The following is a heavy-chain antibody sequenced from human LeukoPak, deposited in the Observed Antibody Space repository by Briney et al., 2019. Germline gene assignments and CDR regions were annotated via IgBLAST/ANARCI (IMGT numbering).Heavy chain of an antibody. CDR2: ISSSSSYI. CDR3: ARNILGIAAS. V-gene: IGHV3-21*01. J-gene: IGHJ3*01. D-gene: IGHD6-13*01. CDR1: GFTFNSYS. Sequence: GGSLRLSCAASGFTFNSYSMNWVRQAPGKGLKWVSSISSSSSYIYYADSVKGRFTISRDNAKNSLYLQMNSLRAEDTAVYYCARNILGIAASWGQGTMVTVSS.